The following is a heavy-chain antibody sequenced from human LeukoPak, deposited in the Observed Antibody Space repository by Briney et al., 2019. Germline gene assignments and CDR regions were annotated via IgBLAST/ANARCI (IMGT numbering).Heavy chain of an antibody. CDR1: GYTLTSYG. Sequence: ASVKVSCKACGYTLTSYGISWVRQAPGQGLEWMGWISVYNGDTRYAQKLQGRVTMTTDTSTSTAYMEVRSLRSDDTAVYYCARDLPPGSWYGLSGYFDYWGQGTLVTVSS. J-gene: IGHJ4*02. V-gene: IGHV1-18*01. CDR2: ISVYNGDT. CDR3: ARDLPPGSWYGLSGYFDY. D-gene: IGHD6-13*01.